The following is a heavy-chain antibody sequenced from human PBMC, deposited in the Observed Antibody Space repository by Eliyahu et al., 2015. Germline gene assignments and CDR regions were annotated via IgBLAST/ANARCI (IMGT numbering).Heavy chain of an antibody. V-gene: IGHV1-69*01. CDR3: ARDGCGGDCPLYGMDV. Sequence: QVQLVQSGAEVKKPGSSVKVSCKISGXTXNNYAINWVRQAPGQGLEWMGGIIPTFGTPNYAQKFQDRVTITADQITRTVYMELSSLTSEDTAVYYCARDGCGGDCPLYGMDVWGQGTTVAVSS. CDR2: IIPTFGTP. D-gene: IGHD2-21*01. J-gene: IGHJ6*02. CDR1: GXTXNNYA.